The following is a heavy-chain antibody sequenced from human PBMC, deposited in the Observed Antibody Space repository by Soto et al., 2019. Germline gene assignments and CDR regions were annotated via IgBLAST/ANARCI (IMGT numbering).Heavy chain of an antibody. CDR2: INPSGGST. Sequence: ASMQVSCQASGYTFPSYYMHWVRQAPVQVLEWMGIINPSGGSTSYAQKFQGRVTMTRDTSTSTVYMELSSLRSEDTAVYYCARAFYGDYAAYYYGMDVWGQGTTVTVSS. CDR1: GYTFPSYY. D-gene: IGHD4-17*01. J-gene: IGHJ6*02. V-gene: IGHV1-46*01. CDR3: ARAFYGDYAAYYYGMDV.